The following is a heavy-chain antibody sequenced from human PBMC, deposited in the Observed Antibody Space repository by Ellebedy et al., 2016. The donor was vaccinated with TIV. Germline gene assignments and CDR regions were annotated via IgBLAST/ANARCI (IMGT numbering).Heavy chain of an antibody. D-gene: IGHD3-9*01. CDR2: INHSGST. V-gene: IGHV4-34*01. J-gene: IGHJ6*02. CDR3: ARQFGERGDWFYHYYYGMDV. CDR1: GGSFSGYY. Sequence: MPSETLSLTCAVYGGSFSGYYWSWIRQPPGKGLEWIGEINHSGSTNYNPSLKSRVTISVDTSKNQFSLKLSSVTAADTAVYYCARQFGERGDWFYHYYYGMDVWGQGTTVTVSS.